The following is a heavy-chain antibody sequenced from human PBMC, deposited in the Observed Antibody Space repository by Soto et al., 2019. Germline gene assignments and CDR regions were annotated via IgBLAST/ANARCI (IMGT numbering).Heavy chain of an antibody. V-gene: IGHV3-23*01. D-gene: IGHD6-6*01. CDR2: ISGSDDST. CDR1: GFTFSSYA. CDR3: AKRSSSSTFDY. J-gene: IGHJ4*02. Sequence: EVQLLESGGGLVQPGESLRLSCAASGFTFSSYAMSWVRKAPGKGLEWVSVISGSDDSTYYADSVKGRFTISRDNSKNTLYLQMNSLRAEYTAVYYCAKRSSSSTFDYWGRGTLVTVSS.